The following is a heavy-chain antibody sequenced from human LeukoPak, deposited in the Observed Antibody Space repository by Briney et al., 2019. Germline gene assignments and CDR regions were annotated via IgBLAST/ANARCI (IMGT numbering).Heavy chain of an antibody. CDR1: GFTFSSYS. CDR3: ARVGIAASGTDFDY. D-gene: IGHD6-13*01. J-gene: IGHJ4*02. Sequence: GGSLRLSCAASGFTFSSYSMNWVRQAPGKGLEWVSSISGSSSYIYYADSVKGRFTISRDNAKNSLYLQMNSLRAEDTAVYYCARVGIAASGTDFDYWGQGTLVTVSS. CDR2: ISGSSSYI. V-gene: IGHV3-21*01.